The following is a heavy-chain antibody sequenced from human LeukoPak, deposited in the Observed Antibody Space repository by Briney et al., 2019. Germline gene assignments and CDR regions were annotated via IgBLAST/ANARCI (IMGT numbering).Heavy chain of an antibody. Sequence: GGSLRLSCAASGFAFSSYDMTWVRQAPGKGLEWVAVIWYDGSNKHYAGSVKGRFTISRDNSKNTLYLQMNSLRAEDTAVYYCAKDAFRVATISGFDPWGQGTLVTVSS. CDR2: IWYDGSNK. J-gene: IGHJ5*02. V-gene: IGHV3-33*06. CDR3: AKDAFRVATISGFDP. D-gene: IGHD3-3*01. CDR1: GFAFSSYD.